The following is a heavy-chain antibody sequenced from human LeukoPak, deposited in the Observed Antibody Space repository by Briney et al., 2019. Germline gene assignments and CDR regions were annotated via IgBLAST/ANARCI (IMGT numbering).Heavy chain of an antibody. D-gene: IGHD1-26*01. V-gene: IGHV4-61*02. J-gene: IGHJ4*02. CDR3: ARAEVGAIFESLAFDY. CDR2: IYTSGST. Sequence: SQTLSLTCTVSGGSISSGSYYWSWIRQPAGKGLEWIGRIYTSGSTNYNPSLKSRVTISVDTSKNQFSLKLSSVTAADTAVYYCARAEVGAIFESLAFDYWGQGTLVTVSS. CDR1: GGSISSGSYY.